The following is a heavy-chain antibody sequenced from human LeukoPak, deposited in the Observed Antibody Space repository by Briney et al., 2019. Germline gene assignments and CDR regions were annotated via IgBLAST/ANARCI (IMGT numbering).Heavy chain of an antibody. CDR3: ARTESYSSGWDNNWFDP. CDR2: INPSGGST. CDR1: GYTFTSYY. V-gene: IGHV1-46*01. Sequence: ASVKVSCKASGYTFTSYYMHWVRQAPGQGLEWMGIINPSGGSTSYAQKFQGRVTMTRDTSTSTVYMELSSLRSEDTAVYYCARTESYSSGWDNNWFDPWGQGTLVTVSS. D-gene: IGHD6-19*01. J-gene: IGHJ5*02.